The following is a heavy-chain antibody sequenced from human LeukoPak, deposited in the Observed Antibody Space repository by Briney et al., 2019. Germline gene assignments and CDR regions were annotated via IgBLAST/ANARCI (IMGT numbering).Heavy chain of an antibody. V-gene: IGHV3-74*03. Sequence: GGSLRLSCTGSTFALRNYWIHWVRQVPGKGLEWISRITSEGISSSYADSVKGRFTISRDNAKKTVYLQMSNLRAEDTAVYYCARDWSIPSLTGYYIDVWGNGTTVTVSS. D-gene: IGHD3-9*01. CDR1: TFALRNYW. CDR2: ITSEGISS. CDR3: ARDWSIPSLTGYYIDV. J-gene: IGHJ6*03.